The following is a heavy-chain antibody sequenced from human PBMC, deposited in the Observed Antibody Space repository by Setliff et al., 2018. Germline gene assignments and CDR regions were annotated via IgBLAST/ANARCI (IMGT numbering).Heavy chain of an antibody. CDR3: ARDGGTGDSGTYFNIGFDS. CDR2: ISGSSGNT. J-gene: IGHJ5*01. D-gene: IGHD3-10*01. CDR1: GFTFSNYG. V-gene: IGHV3-23*01. Sequence: GGSLRLSCVASGFTFSNYGMHWVRQAPGKGLEWVSVISGSSGNTFYADSVKGRFTIYRDHSKNTLFLEMNSLRTEDTAVYYCARDGGTGDSGTYFNIGFDSWGQGTQVTSPQ.